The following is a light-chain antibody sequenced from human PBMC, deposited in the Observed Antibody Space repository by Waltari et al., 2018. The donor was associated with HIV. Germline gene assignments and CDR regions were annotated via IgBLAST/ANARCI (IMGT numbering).Light chain of an antibody. Sequence: DIQLTQSPSFLSASVGDRVTTTCRASQGISSYLAWYQQKPGKAPKLLIYGASTLQSGVPSRFSGSGSGTEFTLTISSLQPEDFATYYCQQLNSYPLTFGGGTKVEIK. J-gene: IGKJ4*01. V-gene: IGKV1-9*01. CDR2: GAS. CDR3: QQLNSYPLT. CDR1: QGISSY.